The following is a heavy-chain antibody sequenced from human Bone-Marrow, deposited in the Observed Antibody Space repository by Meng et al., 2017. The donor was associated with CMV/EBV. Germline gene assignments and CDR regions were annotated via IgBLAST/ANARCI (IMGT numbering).Heavy chain of an antibody. CDR2: IWYDGSNK. J-gene: IGHJ4*02. CDR1: GFTFSSYW. Sequence: GESLKISCAASGFTFSSYWMSWVRQAPGKGLEWVAVIWYDGSNKYYADSVKGRFTISRDNSKNTLYLQMNSLRAEDTAVYYCAKDWDSSGWFDYWGQGTLVTVSS. V-gene: IGHV3-33*06. CDR3: AKDWDSSGWFDY. D-gene: IGHD6-19*01.